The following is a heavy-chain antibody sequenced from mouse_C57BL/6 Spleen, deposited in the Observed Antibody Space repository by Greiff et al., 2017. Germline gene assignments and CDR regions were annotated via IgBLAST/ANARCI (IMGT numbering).Heavy chain of an antibody. V-gene: IGHV3-6*01. D-gene: IGHD2-4*01. CDR2: ISYDGSN. CDR3: AQMYYDYDENAY. CDR1: GYSITSGYY. J-gene: IGHJ3*01. Sequence: EVQLQQSGPGLVKPSQSLSLTCSVTGYSITSGYYWNLIRQFPGNKLEWMGYISYDGSNNYNPSLKNRISITRDTSKNQFFLKLNSVTTEDTATYYCAQMYYDYDENAYWGQGTLVTVSA.